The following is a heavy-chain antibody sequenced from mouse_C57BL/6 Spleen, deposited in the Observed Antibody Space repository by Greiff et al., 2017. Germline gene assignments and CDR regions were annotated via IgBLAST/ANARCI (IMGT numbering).Heavy chain of an antibody. Sequence: VQLQQSGPELVKPGASVKLSCKASGYTFTSYDINWVKKRPGQGLEWIGWIYPRAGITKYNEKFKGKATLTVDTSSSTAYMELHSLTSEDSAVYFCARTSIYYYGSSYNWYFDVWGTGTTVTVSS. J-gene: IGHJ1*03. D-gene: IGHD1-1*01. CDR1: GYTFTSYD. CDR2: IYPRAGIT. CDR3: ARTSIYYYGSSYNWYFDV. V-gene: IGHV1-85*01.